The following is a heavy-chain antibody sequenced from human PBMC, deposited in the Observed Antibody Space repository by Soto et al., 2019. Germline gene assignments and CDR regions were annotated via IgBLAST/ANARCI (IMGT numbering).Heavy chain of an antibody. J-gene: IGHJ4*02. CDR1: GYTFTDHY. V-gene: IGHV1-69-2*01. D-gene: IGHD3-10*01. CDR2: VDPEGSET. CDR3: AYGSGSYLHYFEY. Sequence: ASVKVSCKVSGYTFTDHYVHWVQQAPGKGLEWLGPVDPEGSETIYAEKFQGRVTITADTSTDTSYMELRSLRSEDTGVYYCAYGSGSYLHYFEYWGQGTLVTVSS.